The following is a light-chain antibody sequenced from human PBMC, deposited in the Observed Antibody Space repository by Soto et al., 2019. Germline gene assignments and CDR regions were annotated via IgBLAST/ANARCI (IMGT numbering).Light chain of an antibody. CDR3: QQYGSSPPYT. CDR1: NSVSSTY. CDR2: GAS. Sequence: EIVWTQSPGTLSLSPGERATLSCRASNSVSSTYLAWYQQKPGQAPRLLIYGASSRATGIPDRFSGSGSGTYFTLTISRLEPQDFAVYYCQQYGSSPPYTFGLGTKLLIK. V-gene: IGKV3-20*01. J-gene: IGKJ2*01.